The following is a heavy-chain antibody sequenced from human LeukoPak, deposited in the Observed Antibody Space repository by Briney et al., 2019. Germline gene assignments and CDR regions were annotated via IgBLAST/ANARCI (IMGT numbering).Heavy chain of an antibody. CDR2: INHSGST. D-gene: IGHD4-17*01. V-gene: IGHV4-34*01. Sequence: PSETLSLTCAVYGGSFSGYYWSWIRQPPGKGLEWIGEINHSGSTNYNPSLKSRVTISVDTSKNQFSLKLSSVTAADTAVYYCARDLSPSVVGDYYYYYYMDVWGKGTTVTISS. CDR1: GGSFSGYY. CDR3: ARDLSPSVVGDYYYYYYMDV. J-gene: IGHJ6*03.